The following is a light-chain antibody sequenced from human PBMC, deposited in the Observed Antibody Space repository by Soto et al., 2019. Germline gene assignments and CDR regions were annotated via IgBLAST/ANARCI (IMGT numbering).Light chain of an antibody. CDR3: QTWATARHLV. V-gene: IGLV4-69*01. CDR2: LNSDGSH. Sequence: QLVLTQSPSASASLGASVKLTCTLSSGHNSYAIAWHQQQPEKGPRYLMKLNSDGSHSSGDGIPDRFSGSSSGAERYLTISSLQSADEADYYCQTWATARHLVFGGGTNLTVL. J-gene: IGLJ2*01. CDR1: SGHNSYA.